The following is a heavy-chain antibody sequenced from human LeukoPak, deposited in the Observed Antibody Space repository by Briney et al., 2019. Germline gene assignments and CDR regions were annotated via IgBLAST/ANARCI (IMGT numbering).Heavy chain of an antibody. CDR3: ARAGSGYDFPHRLLVD. CDR1: GYTFTGYY. Sequence: ASVKVSCKASGYTFTGYYMHWVRQAPGQGLEWMGRNNPNSGGTNYAQKFQGRVTMTRDTSISTAYMELSRLRSDDTAVYYCARAGSGYDFPHRLLVDWGQGTLVTVSS. J-gene: IGHJ4*02. CDR2: NNPNSGGT. D-gene: IGHD5-12*01. V-gene: IGHV1-2*06.